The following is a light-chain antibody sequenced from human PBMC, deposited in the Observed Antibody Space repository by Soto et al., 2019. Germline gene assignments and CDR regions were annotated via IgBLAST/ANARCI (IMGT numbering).Light chain of an antibody. CDR2: EVS. CDR3: SSYTSSSTYV. V-gene: IGLV2-14*01. CDR1: SSDVGGYNY. J-gene: IGLJ1*01. Sequence: QSALTQPASVSGSPGQSSTISCTGTSSDVGGYNYVSWSQQHPGKAPQLMIYEVSNRPSGVSNRFSGSKSGNTASLTISGLQAEDEADYYCSSYTSSSTYVFGSGTKLTVL.